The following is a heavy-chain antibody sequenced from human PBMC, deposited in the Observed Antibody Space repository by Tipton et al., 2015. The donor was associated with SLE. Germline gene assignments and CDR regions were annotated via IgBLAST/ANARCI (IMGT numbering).Heavy chain of an antibody. V-gene: IGHV1-2*06. CDR3: ARGERSSGWFYYYGMDV. D-gene: IGHD6-19*01. CDR1: GYTFTGYY. J-gene: IGHJ6*02. CDR2: INPNSGGT. Sequence: QVQLVQSGAEVKKPGASVKVSCKASGYTFTGYYMHWVRQAPGQGLEWMGRINPNSGGTNYAQKFQGRVTMTRDTSISTAYMELSRLRSDDTAVYYCARGERSSGWFYYYGMDVWGQGTTVTVSS.